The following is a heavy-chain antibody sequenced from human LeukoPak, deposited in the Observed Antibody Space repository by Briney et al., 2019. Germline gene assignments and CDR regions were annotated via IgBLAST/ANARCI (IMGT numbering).Heavy chain of an antibody. CDR2: IQSKADGGAA. Sequence: GGSLRLSCAASGFTFSNAWMSWVRQAPGKGPEWVGRIQSKADGGAADYAAPVKGKFTISRDDPKNTVYLQMNSLKTEDTAVYYCVTDYLQGEMATIRVNYWGQGTLVTVSS. CDR3: VTDYLQGEMATIRVNY. V-gene: IGHV3-15*01. J-gene: IGHJ4*02. CDR1: GFTFSNAW. D-gene: IGHD5-24*01.